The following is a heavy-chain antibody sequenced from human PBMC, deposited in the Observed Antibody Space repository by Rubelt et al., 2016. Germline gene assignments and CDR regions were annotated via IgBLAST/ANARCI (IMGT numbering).Heavy chain of an antibody. Sequence: VQLVESGGGLIQPGGSLRLSCAASGFTFSSYGTSWVRQAPGKGLEWVTFIRFDGSNPYHADSVKGRFTISSDNSRNTLYMQMNSLRDEDTAVYYCAKGLGSGWGLDYWGQGTLVTVSS. V-gene: IGHV3-30*02. CDR1: GFTFSSYG. J-gene: IGHJ4*02. D-gene: IGHD6-19*01. CDR2: IRFDGSNP. CDR3: AKGLGSGWGLDY.